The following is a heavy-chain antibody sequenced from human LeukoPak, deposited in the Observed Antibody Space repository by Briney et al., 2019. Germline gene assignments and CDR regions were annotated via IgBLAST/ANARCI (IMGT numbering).Heavy chain of an antibody. CDR2: ISGDGGST. D-gene: IGHD3-22*01. J-gene: IGHJ6*03. CDR1: GFTFDDYA. CDR3: AKSYYDSSGYYYYHYYYMDV. V-gene: IGHV3-43*02. Sequence: GGSLRLSCAASGFTFDDYAMHWVRQAPGKGLEWVSLISGDGGSTYYADSVKGRFTISRDNSKNSLYLQMNSLRTEDTALYYCAKSYYDSSGYYYYHYYYMDVWGKGTTVTVSS.